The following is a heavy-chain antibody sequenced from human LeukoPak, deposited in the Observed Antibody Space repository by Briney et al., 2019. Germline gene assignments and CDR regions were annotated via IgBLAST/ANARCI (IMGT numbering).Heavy chain of an antibody. J-gene: IGHJ4*02. CDR3: VREKSGGTYDY. Sequence: ASVKVSCKASGYTFTAYYIQWVRQAPGQGLEWMGTIRPGDTRTTYAQKFQGRVTMTWDMSTTTGYMELSSLRSEDTAVYYCVREKSGGTYDYWGQGTLVTLSS. CDR1: GYTFTAYY. D-gene: IGHD3-16*01. CDR2: IRPGDTRT. V-gene: IGHV1-46*01.